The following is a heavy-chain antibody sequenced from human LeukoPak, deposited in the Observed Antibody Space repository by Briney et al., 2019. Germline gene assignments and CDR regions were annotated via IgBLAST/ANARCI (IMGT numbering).Heavy chain of an antibody. CDR3: AKSVGAARPYYFDY. CDR1: GFTFSRYG. J-gene: IGHJ4*02. V-gene: IGHV3-33*06. CDR2: IWYDGSNK. D-gene: IGHD6-6*01. Sequence: GGSLRLSCAASGFTFSRYGMHWVRQAPGKGLEWVAIIWYDGSNKYYADSVKGRFTIARDNSKNTLYLQMNSLRAEDTVVYYCAKSVGAARPYYFDYWGQGTLVTVSS.